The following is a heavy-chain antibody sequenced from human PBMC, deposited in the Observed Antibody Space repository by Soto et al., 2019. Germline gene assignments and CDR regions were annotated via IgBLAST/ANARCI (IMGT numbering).Heavy chain of an antibody. D-gene: IGHD6-6*01. CDR1: GFSFSSYW. V-gene: IGHV3-7*05. Sequence: GGSLRLSCAASGFSFSSYWMSWVRQAPGKGLEWVANIKQDGSEKYYVDSVKGRFTISRDNAKNSLYLQMNSLRAEDTAVYYCARDRIAARDYYYYGMDVWGQGTTVTVSS. CDR3: ARDRIAARDYYYYGMDV. CDR2: IKQDGSEK. J-gene: IGHJ6*02.